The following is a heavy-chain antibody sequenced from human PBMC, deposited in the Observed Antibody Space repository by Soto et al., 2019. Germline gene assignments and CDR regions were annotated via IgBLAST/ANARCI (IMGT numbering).Heavy chain of an antibody. Sequence: EVQLLESGGGLVQPGGSLRLSCAASGFTFSSYAMSWVRQAPGKGLEWVSAISGSGGSTYYADSVKGRFTISRDKSKNTLYLQMNSLRGEGTAVYYCAKDSPPPTSLYGGYDLGGYSFDYWGQGTLVTVS. CDR2: ISGSGGST. CDR3: AKDSPPPTSLYGGYDLGGYSFDY. J-gene: IGHJ4*02. D-gene: IGHD5-12*01. CDR1: GFTFSSYA. V-gene: IGHV3-23*01.